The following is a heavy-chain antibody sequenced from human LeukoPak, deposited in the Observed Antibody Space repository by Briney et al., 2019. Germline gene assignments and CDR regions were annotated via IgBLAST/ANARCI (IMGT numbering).Heavy chain of an antibody. CDR1: GYSFTSYW. Sequence: GESLKISCKGSGYSFTSYWIGWVRQMPGKGLEWMGIIYPGDSDTRYSPSFQGQVTISADRSISTAFLQWSSLKASDTAMYYCARLSYDSSDFHYMDVWGKGTTVTISS. CDR3: ARLSYDSSDFHYMDV. D-gene: IGHD3-22*01. J-gene: IGHJ6*03. V-gene: IGHV5-51*01. CDR2: IYPGDSDT.